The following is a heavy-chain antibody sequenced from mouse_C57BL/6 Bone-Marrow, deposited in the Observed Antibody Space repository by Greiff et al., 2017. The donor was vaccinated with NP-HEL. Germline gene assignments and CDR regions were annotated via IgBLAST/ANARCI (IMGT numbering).Heavy chain of an antibody. CDR3: ARKYYSNLRAMDY. CDR1: GFTFSDYG. J-gene: IGHJ4*01. D-gene: IGHD2-5*01. CDR2: ISTCSSTI. V-gene: IGHV5-17*01. Sequence: EVQRVESGGGLVKPGGSLKLSCAASGFTFSDYGMHWVRQAPEKGLEWVAYISTCSSTIYYADTVKGRFTISRDNAKNTLFLQMTSLRSEDTAMYYCARKYYSNLRAMDYWGQGTSVTVSA.